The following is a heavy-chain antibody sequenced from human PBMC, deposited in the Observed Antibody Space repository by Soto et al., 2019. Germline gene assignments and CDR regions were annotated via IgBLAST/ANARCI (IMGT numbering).Heavy chain of an antibody. CDR3: ARGGYCSGGSCYGSDY. V-gene: IGHV4-31*03. J-gene: IGHJ4*02. CDR2: IYYSGSS. Sequence: QVQLQESGPGLVKPSQTLSLTCTVSGGSISSGGYYWSWIRQHPGKGLEWIGYIYYSGSSYYNPSLKSRVTISVDTSKNQFSLQLSSVTAADTAVYYCARGGYCSGGSCYGSDYWGQGTLVTVSS. D-gene: IGHD2-15*01. CDR1: GGSISSGGYY.